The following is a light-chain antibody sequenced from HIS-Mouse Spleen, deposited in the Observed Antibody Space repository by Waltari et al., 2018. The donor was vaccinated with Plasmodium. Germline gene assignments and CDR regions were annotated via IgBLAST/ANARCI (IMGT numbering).Light chain of an antibody. J-gene: IGKJ4*01. CDR3: QQSYSTPLT. Sequence: DIQMTQSPSSLSASVGDRVTITCRASQSISSYLNWYHQKPGKAPKLLIYAASSLQSGVPSRFSCSGSGTDFTLTISSLQPEDFATYYCQQSYSTPLTFGGGTKVEIK. CDR1: QSISSY. CDR2: AAS. V-gene: IGKV1-39*01.